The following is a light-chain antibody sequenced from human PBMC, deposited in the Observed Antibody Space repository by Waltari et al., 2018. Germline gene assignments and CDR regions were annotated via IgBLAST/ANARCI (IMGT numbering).Light chain of an antibody. V-gene: IGKV3-20*01. Sequence: EVVLTQSPGTLSLSPGERATLSCRASQRLIKRYVAWYHQKPGQAPTLLIYGASNMAAGIPDRFSGSGSETDFTLTISRLEPEDFGVYYCQQYGSSVMYTFGQGTRLEIK. CDR2: GAS. CDR3: QQYGSSVMYT. CDR1: QRLIKRY. J-gene: IGKJ2*01.